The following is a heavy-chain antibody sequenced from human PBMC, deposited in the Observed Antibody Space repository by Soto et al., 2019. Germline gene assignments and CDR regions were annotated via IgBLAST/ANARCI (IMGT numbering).Heavy chain of an antibody. Sequence: QMEQSGAEVRKPGSSAKVSCKPSGGSLTSYPMAWVRQAPGQGFEWMGGIIPIHGTTEYAQKFQGRVTITADESTTRATLELTGLTSEDTAVYYCARGWGLVSWGQGTLVTVSS. CDR1: GGSLTSYP. J-gene: IGHJ4*02. CDR2: IIPIHGTT. D-gene: IGHD3-16*01. CDR3: ARGWGLVS. V-gene: IGHV1-69*01.